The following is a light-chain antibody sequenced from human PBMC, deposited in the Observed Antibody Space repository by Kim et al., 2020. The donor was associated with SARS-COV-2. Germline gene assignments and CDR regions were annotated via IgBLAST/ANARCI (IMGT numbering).Light chain of an antibody. J-gene: IGLJ3*02. CDR3: QAWDSSTWV. CDR2: QDS. CDR1: KLGDKY. Sequence: SYELTQPPSVSVSPGQTASITCSGDKLGDKYAYWYQQKPGQSPVLVIYQDSKRPSGIPERFSGSNSGNTATLTISGTQAMDEADYYCQAWDSSTWVFGGGTQLTVL. V-gene: IGLV3-1*01.